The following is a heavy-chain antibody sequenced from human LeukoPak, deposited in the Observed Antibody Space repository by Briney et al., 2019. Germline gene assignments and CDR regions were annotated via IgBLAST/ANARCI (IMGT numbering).Heavy chain of an antibody. Sequence: PGGSLRLSCAASGLTFSSYDMHWVRQATGKGLEWVSAIGTAGDTYYPGSVKGRFTISRENAKNSLYLQMNSLRAGDTAVYYCARDGGYVTGYGMDVWGQGTTVTVSS. CDR1: GLTFSSYD. CDR3: ARDGGYVTGYGMDV. CDR2: IGTAGDT. V-gene: IGHV3-13*01. J-gene: IGHJ6*02. D-gene: IGHD5-12*01.